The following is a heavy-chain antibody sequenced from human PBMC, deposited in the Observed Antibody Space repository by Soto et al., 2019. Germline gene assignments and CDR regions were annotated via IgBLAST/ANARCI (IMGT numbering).Heavy chain of an antibody. V-gene: IGHV4-59*01. D-gene: IGHD3-10*01. CDR1: GGSISSYS. J-gene: IGHJ5*02. CDR2: IYYNGST. CDR3: ARDLRGGWFDP. Sequence: PSETLSLTCTVSGGSISSYSWRWIRQPPGKGLEWIGYIYYNGSTNYSPSFKSRVTISVVTSKYQFSLKLASVTAADTAVYYCARDLRGGWFDPWGQGALVTVSS.